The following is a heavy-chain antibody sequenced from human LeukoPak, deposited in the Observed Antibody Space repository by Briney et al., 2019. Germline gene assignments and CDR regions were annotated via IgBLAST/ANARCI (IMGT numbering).Heavy chain of an antibody. CDR3: AKKQGYCSSSSCSYFDY. J-gene: IGHJ4*02. D-gene: IGHD2-2*01. CDR1: GFPFSSYA. Sequence: PGGSLRLSCAASGFPFSSYAMSRVRQAPGKGLEWVSAISGSGGGRYYADSVKGRFTISRDNSKNTLYLQMNSLRAEDTAVYYCAKKQGYCSSSSCSYFDYWGQGALVAVSS. CDR2: ISGSGGGR. V-gene: IGHV3-23*01.